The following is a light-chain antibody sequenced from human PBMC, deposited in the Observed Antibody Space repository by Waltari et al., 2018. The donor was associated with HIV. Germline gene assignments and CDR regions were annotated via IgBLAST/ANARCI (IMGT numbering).Light chain of an antibody. J-gene: IGKJ2*01. CDR2: KAS. CDR3: QQYNDWYT. Sequence: DIQMTQSPSILSASVGDRVTITCRASQRISSWLAWYQQKPGKDPKLLIYKASSLESGVPSRFSGSGSGTEFTLTISSLQPDDSATYYCQQYNDWYTFGQGSKLEIK. CDR1: QRISSW. V-gene: IGKV1-5*03.